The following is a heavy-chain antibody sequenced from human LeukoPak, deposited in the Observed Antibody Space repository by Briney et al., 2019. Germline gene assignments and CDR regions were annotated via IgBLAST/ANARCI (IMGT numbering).Heavy chain of an antibody. V-gene: IGHV3-30*18. Sequence: GGSLRLSCAASGFTFSGFGMHWVRQAPGKGLEWVAVISYDESYKYYGDSVKGRFTISRDNPKNTVFLQMNSLRAEDTAVYYCAKDRSIAAGGTVSEIDNWGQGTLVTVSS. J-gene: IGHJ4*02. D-gene: IGHD6-13*01. CDR1: GFTFSGFG. CDR2: ISYDESYK. CDR3: AKDRSIAAGGTVSEIDN.